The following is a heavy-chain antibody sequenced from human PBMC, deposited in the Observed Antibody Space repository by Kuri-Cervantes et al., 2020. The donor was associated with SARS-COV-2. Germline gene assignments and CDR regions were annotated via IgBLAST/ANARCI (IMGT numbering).Heavy chain of an antibody. CDR1: GFTFSSYD. CDR2: IGTAGDT. Sequence: GESLKISCAASGFTFSSYDMHWVRQATGKGLEWVSAIGTAGDTYYPGSVKGRFTISRENAKNSLYLQMNSLRAEDTAVYYCAKGYDFWSGYYPHRHGMDVWGQGTTVTVSS. J-gene: IGHJ6*02. CDR3: AKGYDFWSGYYPHRHGMDV. V-gene: IGHV3-13*01. D-gene: IGHD3-3*01.